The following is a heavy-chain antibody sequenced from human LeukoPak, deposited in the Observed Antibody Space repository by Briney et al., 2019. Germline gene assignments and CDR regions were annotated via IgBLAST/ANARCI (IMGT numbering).Heavy chain of an antibody. CDR2: IYTSGST. CDR3: ARDRVESYANWIDP. V-gene: IGHV4-4*07. Sequence: SETLSLTCTVSGGSISSYYWSWIRQPAGKGLEWIGRIYTSGSTNYNPSLKSRVTMSVDTSKNQFSLKLSSVTAADTAVYYCARDRVESYANWIDPWGQGTLVTVSS. D-gene: IGHD1-1*01. J-gene: IGHJ5*02. CDR1: GGSISSYY.